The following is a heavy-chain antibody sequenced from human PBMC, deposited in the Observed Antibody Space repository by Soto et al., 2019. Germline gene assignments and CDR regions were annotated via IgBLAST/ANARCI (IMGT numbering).Heavy chain of an antibody. D-gene: IGHD3-16*01. V-gene: IGHV5-51*01. CDR1: GYIINNYW. J-gene: IGHJ4*02. CDR2: IFPDDPDT. CDR3: FRGGVTSRTFDY. Sequence: GESLKISCKASGYIINNYWIGWVRQMPGQGLEWMGIIFPDDPDTRYSPSFQGHVTISVDKSISTAYVQWSSLKASDSAIYYCFRGGVTSRTFDYWGQGTLVTVSS.